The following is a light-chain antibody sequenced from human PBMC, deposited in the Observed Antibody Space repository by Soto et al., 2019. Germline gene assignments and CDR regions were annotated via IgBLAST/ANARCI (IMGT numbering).Light chain of an antibody. V-gene: IGLV2-8*01. J-gene: IGLJ1*01. Sequence: QSALTQPPSASGSPGQSVTISCTGTSSDVGGYNYVSWYQHHPGKAPKLMIYEVSKRPSGVPDRFSGSKSGNTASLTVSGLQAEDEADYYCSSYTGSDNYVFGTGTKVTV. CDR3: SSYTGSDNYV. CDR1: SSDVGGYNY. CDR2: EVS.